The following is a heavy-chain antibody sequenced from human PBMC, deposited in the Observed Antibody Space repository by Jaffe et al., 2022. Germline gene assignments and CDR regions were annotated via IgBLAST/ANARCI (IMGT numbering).Heavy chain of an antibody. J-gene: IGHJ5*02. CDR3: ARNSGRAGYSSGWYRFDP. V-gene: IGHV4-59*01. CDR2: ISFSGST. Sequence: QVQLQESGPGLVKPSETLSLTCTVSGGSISSYYWSWIRQPPGKGLEWIGYISFSGSTDYNPSLKSRVTISSDTSRNQFSLKLYSVTAADTAVYYCARNSGRAGYSSGWYRFDPWGQGTLVTVSS. CDR1: GGSISSYY. D-gene: IGHD6-19*01.